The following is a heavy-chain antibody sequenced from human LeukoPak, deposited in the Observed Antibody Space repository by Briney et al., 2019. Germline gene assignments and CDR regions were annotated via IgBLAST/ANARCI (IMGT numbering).Heavy chain of an antibody. CDR2: IGGRGGST. Sequence: GGSLRLSCAASGFTFSSFTMTWVRQAPGKGLEWVSAIGGRGGSTYYADSLEGRFTIARDNSKDMVYLQMNSLKVEDTAIYYCGKEGGAWGQRTKVTVSS. J-gene: IGHJ5*02. CDR3: GKEGGA. V-gene: IGHV3-23*01. D-gene: IGHD3-16*01. CDR1: GFTFSSFT.